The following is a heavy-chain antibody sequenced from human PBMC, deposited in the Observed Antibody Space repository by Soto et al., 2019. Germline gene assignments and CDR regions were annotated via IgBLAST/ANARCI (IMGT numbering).Heavy chain of an antibody. CDR1: GYTFTGHY. D-gene: IGHD3-10*01. V-gene: IGHV1-2*02. Sequence: GALVKVSCKASGYTFTGHYMHWVRRAPGQGLEWMGWINPNSVGTNYAQKFQGRVTMTRDTSISTAYMELSRLRSDDTAVYYCAREPLVRAAHGFDIWGQGTMVTVSS. CDR3: AREPLVRAAHGFDI. CDR2: INPNSVGT. J-gene: IGHJ3*02.